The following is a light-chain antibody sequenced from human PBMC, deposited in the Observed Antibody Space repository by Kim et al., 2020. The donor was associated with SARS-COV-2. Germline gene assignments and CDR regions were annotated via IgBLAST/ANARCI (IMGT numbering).Light chain of an antibody. V-gene: IGKV3-20*01. CDR1: QSVSSSY. J-gene: IGKJ1*01. CDR3: QQYGSSPLA. CDR2: GAS. Sequence: EIVWTQSPGTLSLSPGESATLSCRASQSVSSSYLAWYQQKPGQAPRLLIDGASSTATGIPDRFSGSGSGTDFTLTISRLEPEDFAVYYCQQYGSSPLAFGQGTKVDI.